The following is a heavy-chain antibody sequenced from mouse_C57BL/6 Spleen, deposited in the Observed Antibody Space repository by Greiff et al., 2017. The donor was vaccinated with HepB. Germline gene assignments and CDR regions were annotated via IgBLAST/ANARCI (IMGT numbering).Heavy chain of an antibody. J-gene: IGHJ1*03. CDR3: ASPSYGSSYWYFDV. V-gene: IGHV1-55*01. D-gene: IGHD1-1*01. Sequence: QVQLQQSGAELVKPGASVKMSCKASGYTFTSYWITWVKQRPGQGLEWIGDIYPGSGSTNYNEKFKSKATLTVDTSSSTAYMQLSSLTSEDSAVYYCASPSYGSSYWYFDVWGTGTTVTVSS. CDR2: IYPGSGST. CDR1: GYTFTSYW.